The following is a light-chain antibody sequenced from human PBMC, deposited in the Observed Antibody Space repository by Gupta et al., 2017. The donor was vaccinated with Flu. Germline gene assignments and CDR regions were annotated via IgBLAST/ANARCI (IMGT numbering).Light chain of an antibody. CDR2: GAS. Sequence: EMVLTQSPGTLSLSPWERATLSCRASQTVSSSYLAWYQHKLGHAPRLLIYGASRTATGIPDRFSGSGSGTDFTLTISRMGAEDLAVDDCQRYDPSPPWTFGQGTKVEIK. J-gene: IGKJ1*01. V-gene: IGKV3-20*01. CDR1: QTVSSSY. CDR3: QRYDPSPPWT.